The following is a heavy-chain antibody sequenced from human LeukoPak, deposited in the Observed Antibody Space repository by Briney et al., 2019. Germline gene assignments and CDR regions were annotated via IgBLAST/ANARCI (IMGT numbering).Heavy chain of an antibody. J-gene: IGHJ4*02. CDR2: MNPNSGNT. CDR1: GYTFTSYD. Sequence: ASVKVSCKASGYTFTSYDINWVRQATGQGLEWMGWMNPNSGNTGNAQKFQGRVTMTRNTSISTAYMELSSPRSEDTAVYYCARGMFRLAAGPVPSYYWGQGTLVTVSS. V-gene: IGHV1-8*01. CDR3: ARGMFRLAAGPVPSYY. D-gene: IGHD6-6*01.